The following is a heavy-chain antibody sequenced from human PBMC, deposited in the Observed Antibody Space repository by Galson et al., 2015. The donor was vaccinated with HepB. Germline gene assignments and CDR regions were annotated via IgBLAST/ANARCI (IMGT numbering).Heavy chain of an antibody. V-gene: IGHV3-33*01. CDR1: GFNFRNYA. D-gene: IGHD2-8*01. CDR2: IWYDGSNK. CDR3: ARVGRREYAPGSYYYYKDV. Sequence: SLRLSCAASGFNFRNYAMHWVRQAPGKGLEWVAVIWYDGSNKYYADSVKGRFTISRDNSENTLYLEIHRLRVEDTGIYYCARVGRREYAPGSYYYYKDVWGKGTTVTVSS. J-gene: IGHJ6*03.